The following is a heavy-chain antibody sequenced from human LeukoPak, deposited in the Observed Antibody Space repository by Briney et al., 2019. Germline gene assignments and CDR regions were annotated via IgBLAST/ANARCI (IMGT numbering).Heavy chain of an antibody. CDR1: GYSISSGYY. J-gene: IGHJ4*02. D-gene: IGHD3-16*01. CDR3: ARGDATYPPNPIDY. Sequence: SETLSLTCTVSGYSISSGYYWGWIRQPPGKGLEWIGSIYHSGSTYYNPSLKSRVTISVDTSKNQFSLKLSSVTAADTAVYYYARGDATYPPNPIDYWGQGTLVTVSS. CDR2: IYHSGST. V-gene: IGHV4-38-2*02.